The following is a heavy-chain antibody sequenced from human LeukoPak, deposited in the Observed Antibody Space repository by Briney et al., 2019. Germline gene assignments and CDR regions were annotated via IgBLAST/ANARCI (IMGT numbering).Heavy chain of an antibody. CDR2: INPNSGGT. D-gene: IGHD6-6*01. V-gene: IGHV1-2*06. Sequence: ASVKVSCKASRYTFTGYYMHWVRQAPGQGLEWMGRINPNSGGTNYAQKFQGRVTMTRDTSISTAYMELSRLRSDDTAVYYCARDPTYSSSSGYWGQGTLVTVSS. CDR3: ARDPTYSSSSGY. J-gene: IGHJ4*02. CDR1: RYTFTGYY.